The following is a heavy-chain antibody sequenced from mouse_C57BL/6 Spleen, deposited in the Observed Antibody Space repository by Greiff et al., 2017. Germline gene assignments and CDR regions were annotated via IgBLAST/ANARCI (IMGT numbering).Heavy chain of an antibody. CDR2: ISDGGSYT. J-gene: IGHJ4*01. V-gene: IGHV5-4*01. D-gene: IGHD1-1*01. CDR1: GFTFSSYA. Sequence: EVQVVEAGGGLVKPGGALKISCAASGFTFSSYAMSWVRQTPEKRLEWVATISDGGSYTYYPDNVKGRFTISRDNAKNNLYLQMSHLKSEDTAMYYCAREATDAMDYWGQGTSVTVSS. CDR3: AREATDAMDY.